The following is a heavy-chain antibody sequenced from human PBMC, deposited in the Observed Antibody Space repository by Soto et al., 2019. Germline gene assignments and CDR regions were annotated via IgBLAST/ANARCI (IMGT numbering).Heavy chain of an antibody. D-gene: IGHD2-15*01. CDR1: GYTFTSYD. Sequence: ASVKVSCKASGYTFTSYDINWVRQATGQGLEWMGWMNPNSGNTGYAQKFQGRVTMTRNTSISTAYMELSSLRSEDTAVYYCATEYSSSSLRISCSGGSCYSHSSSYAFDIWGQGTMVTVSS. CDR2: MNPNSGNT. V-gene: IGHV1-8*01. J-gene: IGHJ3*02. CDR3: ATEYSSSSLRISCSGGSCYSHSSSYAFDI.